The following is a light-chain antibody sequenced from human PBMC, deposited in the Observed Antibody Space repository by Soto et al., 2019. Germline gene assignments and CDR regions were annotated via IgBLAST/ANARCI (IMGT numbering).Light chain of an antibody. CDR1: QSSSSW. V-gene: IGKV1-5*01. CDR3: QQYNSYPPYT. Sequence: DIQMTQSPSTLSASVGDRVTITCRASQSSSSWLAWYQQKPGKAPKLLIYDASSLESGVPSRLGGSGSGTEFTLTIMSLQTDDFATYYCQQYNSYPPYTFGQGTKLESK. J-gene: IGKJ2*01. CDR2: DAS.